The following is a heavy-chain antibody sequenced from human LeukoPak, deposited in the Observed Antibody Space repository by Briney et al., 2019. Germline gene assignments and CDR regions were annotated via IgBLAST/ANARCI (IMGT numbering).Heavy chain of an antibody. V-gene: IGHV4-34*01. CDR3: ATGHGYYDFWSGYYRQGSWFDP. CDR2: INHSGST. CDR1: GGSFSGYY. Sequence: SETLSLTCAVYGGSFSGYYWSWIRQPPGKGLEWIGEINHSGSTNYNPSLKSRVTISVDTSKNQFSLKLSSVTAADTAVCYCATGHGYYDFWSGYYRQGSWFDPWGQGTLVTVSS. J-gene: IGHJ5*02. D-gene: IGHD3-3*01.